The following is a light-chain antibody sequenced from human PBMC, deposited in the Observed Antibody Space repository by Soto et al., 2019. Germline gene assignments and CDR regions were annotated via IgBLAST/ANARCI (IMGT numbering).Light chain of an antibody. V-gene: IGKV3-15*01. J-gene: IGKJ2*01. CDR1: QNVYTN. CDR2: GAS. CDR3: PHYNGWPPYT. Sequence: EIVMTQSPATLSVSPGERATLSCRASQNVYTNLAWYQQKPGQAPRLLIYGASTRATGIAARFSGTGSGTQFTLTISSLQSGDFAVYYCPHYNGWPPYTFGQGTKLEIK.